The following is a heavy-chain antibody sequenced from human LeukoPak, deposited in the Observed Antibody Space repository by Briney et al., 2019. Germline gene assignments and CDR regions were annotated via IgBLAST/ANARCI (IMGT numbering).Heavy chain of an antibody. Sequence: SGPTLGNPPQTLTLTCTFSGFSLSTTGMCVTWCRQPPVKALEWLARIDWDDDKYYTTSLKTRLTISKHTSKDQVVLTLTNMDPVDTATYYCTRISPWPKRTAVARDFWGQGTLVTVSS. J-gene: IGHJ4*02. V-gene: IGHV2-70*11. D-gene: IGHD6-19*01. CDR3: TRISPWPKRTAVARDF. CDR1: GFSLSTTGMC. CDR2: IDWDDDK.